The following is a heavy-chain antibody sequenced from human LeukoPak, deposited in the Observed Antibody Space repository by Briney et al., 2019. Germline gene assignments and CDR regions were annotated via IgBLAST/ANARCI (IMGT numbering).Heavy chain of an antibody. V-gene: IGHV3-48*04. CDR1: GFTFSSYS. J-gene: IGHJ4*02. CDR2: ISSSSSTI. D-gene: IGHD6-13*01. CDR3: AREGAAAGFDY. Sequence: GGSLRLSCAASGFTFSSYSMNWVRQAPGKGLEWVSYISSSSSTIYYADSVKGRFTISRDNAKNSLYLQMNSLRAEDTAVYYCAREGAAAGFDYWGQGTLVTVSS.